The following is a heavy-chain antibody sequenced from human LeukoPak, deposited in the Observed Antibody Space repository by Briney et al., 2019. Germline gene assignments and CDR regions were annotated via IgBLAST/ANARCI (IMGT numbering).Heavy chain of an antibody. CDR2: INGDGSST. CDR3: ARGDLKYYYDSSGYQSGY. CDR1: GFTFSSYW. D-gene: IGHD3-22*01. V-gene: IGHV3-74*01. J-gene: IGHJ4*02. Sequence: GGSLRLSCSAYGFTFSSYWMHWVRQAPGKGLVWVSRINGDGSSTSYADSVKGRFTISRDNAKNTLYLQMNSLRAEDTAVYYCARGDLKYYYDSSGYQSGYWGQGTLVTVSS.